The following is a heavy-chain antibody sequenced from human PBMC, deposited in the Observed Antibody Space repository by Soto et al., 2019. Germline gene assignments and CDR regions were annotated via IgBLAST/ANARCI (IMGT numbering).Heavy chain of an antibody. CDR2: IIPIFGTA. D-gene: IGHD2-21*02. Sequence: SVKVSCKASGGTFSSYAISWVRQAPGQGLEWMGGIIPIFGTANYAQKFQGRVTITADESTSTAYMELSSLRSEDTAVYYCALNQYCGGDCPHNMDGYCAQGTLVTVSS. J-gene: IGHJ4*02. V-gene: IGHV1-69*13. CDR1: GGTFSSYA. CDR3: ALNQYCGGDCPHNMDGY.